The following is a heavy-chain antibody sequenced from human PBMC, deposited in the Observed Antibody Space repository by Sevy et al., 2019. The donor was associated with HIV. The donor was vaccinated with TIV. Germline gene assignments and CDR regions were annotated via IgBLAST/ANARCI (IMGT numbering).Heavy chain of an antibody. V-gene: IGHV3-23*01. D-gene: IGHD6-13*01. CDR3: AKDAHLETAADAFDI. CDR2: ISGSGGST. CDR1: GFTFSSYA. J-gene: IGHJ3*02. Sequence: GGSLRLSCAASGFTFSSYAMSWVRQAPGKGLEWVSVISGSGGSTYYADSVKGRFTISRDNSKTTRYLQMNSRRAEDTGVYYCAKDAHLETAADAFDIWGQGTMVTVSS.